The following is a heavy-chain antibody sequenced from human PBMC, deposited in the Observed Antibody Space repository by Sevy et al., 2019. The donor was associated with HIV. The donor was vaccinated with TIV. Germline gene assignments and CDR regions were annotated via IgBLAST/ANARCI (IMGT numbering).Heavy chain of an antibody. D-gene: IGHD6-19*01. V-gene: IGHV4-59*01. CDR1: GGSISSYY. CDR2: IYYSGST. J-gene: IGHJ6*03. Sequence: SETLSLTCTVSGGSISSYYWSWIRQPPGKGLEWIGYIYYSGSTNYNPSLKSRVTISVDTSKNQFSLKLISVTAADTAVYYCARGLAVAAHYYYYYYMDVWGKGTTVTVSS. CDR3: ARGLAVAAHYYYYYYMDV.